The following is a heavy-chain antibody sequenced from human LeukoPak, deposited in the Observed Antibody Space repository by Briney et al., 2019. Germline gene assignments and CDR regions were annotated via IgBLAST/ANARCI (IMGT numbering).Heavy chain of an antibody. Sequence: GGSLRLSCAASGFTFSSYAMSWVRQAPGKGLEWVSAISGSGGSTYYADSVKGRFTISRDNSKNTMYLQMNSLRAEDTAVYYRAKEYDSGGYGANFDYWGQGTLVTVSS. CDR3: AKEYDSGGYGANFDY. V-gene: IGHV3-23*01. CDR2: ISGSGGST. J-gene: IGHJ4*02. D-gene: IGHD3-10*01. CDR1: GFTFSSYA.